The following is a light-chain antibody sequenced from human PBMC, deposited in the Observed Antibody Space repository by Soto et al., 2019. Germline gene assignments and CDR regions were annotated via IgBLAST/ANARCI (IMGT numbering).Light chain of an antibody. Sequence: QLVLTQPPSASGSPGQSVTISCTGTSSDVGGYNYVSWYQQHPGKAPKVMMYEVSKRPSGVPDRFSGSKSGNTASLTVSGLQAEDEADYYCSSYGGTNSLKVFGGGTQLTVL. V-gene: IGLV2-8*01. J-gene: IGLJ2*01. CDR3: SSYGGTNSLKV. CDR2: EVS. CDR1: SSDVGGYNY.